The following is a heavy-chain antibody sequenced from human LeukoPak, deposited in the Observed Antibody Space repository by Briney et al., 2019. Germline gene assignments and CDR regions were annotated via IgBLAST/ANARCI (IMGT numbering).Heavy chain of an antibody. Sequence: GGSLRLSCAASGFTFSSYAMSWVRQAPGKGLEWVSTIGGRAGSTNYADSVKGRFTISRDNSKNTLYLQMNNLRAEDTAVYYCAKGRSDFDYWGQGTLVTISS. V-gene: IGHV3-23*01. CDR2: IGGRAGST. CDR3: AKGRSDFDY. J-gene: IGHJ4*02. CDR1: GFTFSSYA.